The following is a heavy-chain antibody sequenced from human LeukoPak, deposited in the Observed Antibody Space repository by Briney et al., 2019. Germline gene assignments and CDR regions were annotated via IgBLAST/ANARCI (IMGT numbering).Heavy chain of an antibody. CDR1: GVSISTSRYY. Sequence: SETLSLTCTVSGVSISTSRYYWGWIRQPPGKGLEWIGRICTSGSTNYNPSLKSRVTMSVDTSKNQFSLKLRSVTAADTAVYYCARDPGYYGSGSRGAFDYWGQGTLVTVSS. J-gene: IGHJ4*02. CDR3: ARDPGYYGSGSRGAFDY. V-gene: IGHV4-39*07. D-gene: IGHD3-10*01. CDR2: ICTSGST.